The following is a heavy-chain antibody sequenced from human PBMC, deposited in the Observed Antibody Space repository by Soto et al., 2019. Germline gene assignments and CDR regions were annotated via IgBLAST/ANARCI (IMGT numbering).Heavy chain of an antibody. D-gene: IGHD2-21*01. CDR1: GFTVSSNY. V-gene: IGHV3-53*01. CDR2: IYSGGST. CDR3: ARARGGNCYSRLDY. Sequence: GGSLRLSCAASGFTVSSNYMSWVRQAPGKGLEWVSVIYSGGSTYYADSVKGRFTISRDNAKNSLYLQMDSMRAEDTAVYSCARARGGNCYSRLDYWGQGTPVTVSS. J-gene: IGHJ4*02.